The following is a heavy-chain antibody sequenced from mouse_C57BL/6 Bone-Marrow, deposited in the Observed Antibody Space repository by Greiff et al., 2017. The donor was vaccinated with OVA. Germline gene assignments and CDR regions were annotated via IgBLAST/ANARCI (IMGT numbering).Heavy chain of an antibody. D-gene: IGHD1-1*01. CDR1: GYSITSDY. J-gene: IGHJ2*01. CDR2: ISYSGST. CDR3: ARYYYGSSYGGYFDY. V-gene: IGHV3-8*01. Sequence: EVILVESGPGLAKPSQTLSLTCSVTGYSITSDYWNWIRKFPGNKLEYMGYISYSGSTYYNPSLKSRISITRDTSKNQYYLQLNSVTTEDTATYYCARYYYGSSYGGYFDYWGQGTTLTVSS.